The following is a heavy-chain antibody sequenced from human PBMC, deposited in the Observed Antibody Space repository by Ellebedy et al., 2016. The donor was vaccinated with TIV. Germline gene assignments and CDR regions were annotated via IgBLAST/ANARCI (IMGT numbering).Heavy chain of an antibody. D-gene: IGHD2-2*01. CDR1: GDPARSLDFY. V-gene: IGHV4-30-4*01. J-gene: IGHJ6*02. CDR3: ARFPDIVAVPRFGYSMGL. CDR2: MYHRGST. Sequence: SETLSLTXAVPGDPARSLDFYWSWIRQPPGKGLVLIGHMYHRGSTYYNPSLKGRAAILEDTSKNQFSLRLSSVTAADTAVYYCARFPDIVAVPRFGYSMGLWGQGTTVTVS.